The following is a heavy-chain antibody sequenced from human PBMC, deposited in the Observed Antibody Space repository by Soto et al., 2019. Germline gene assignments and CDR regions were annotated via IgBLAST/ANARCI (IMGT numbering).Heavy chain of an antibody. D-gene: IGHD1-7*01. Sequence: SVKVSCKASGGTFSSYAIIWVRQAPGQGLEWMGGIIPIFGTANYAQKFQGRVTITADESTSTAYMELSSLRSEDTAVYYCARGAPPRVTVGITGTEYYYYGMDVWGQGTTVTVSS. CDR3: ARGAPPRVTVGITGTEYYYYGMDV. J-gene: IGHJ6*02. CDR1: GGTFSSYA. V-gene: IGHV1-69*13. CDR2: IIPIFGTA.